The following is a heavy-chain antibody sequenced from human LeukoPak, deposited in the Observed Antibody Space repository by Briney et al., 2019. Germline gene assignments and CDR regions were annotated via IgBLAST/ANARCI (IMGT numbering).Heavy chain of an antibody. V-gene: IGHV1-2*02. J-gene: IGHJ4*02. CDR2: INPKNGDP. CDR3: ARVTQTYSGYDFGDY. Sequence: ASVKVSCKSSGYSFTAYSIHWVRQTPGQGLEWMGWINPKNGDPNYAQNFQGRVTVTRDTPITTVYMELSRLTSDDTAIYYCARVTQTYSGYDFGDYWGQGTLVTVSS. CDR1: GYSFTAYS. D-gene: IGHD5-12*01.